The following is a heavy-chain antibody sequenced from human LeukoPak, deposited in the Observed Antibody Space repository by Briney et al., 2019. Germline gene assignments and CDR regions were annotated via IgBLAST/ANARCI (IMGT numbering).Heavy chain of an antibody. CDR1: GGSISSGDYY. CDR2: IYYSGST. J-gene: IGHJ6*02. V-gene: IGHV4-30-4*01. D-gene: IGHD2-15*01. Sequence: PSQTLSLTCTVSGGSISSGDYYWSWIRQPPGKGLEWIGYIYYSGSTYHNPSLKSRVTISVDTSKNQFSLKLSSVTAADTAVYYCARQDCSGGSCLYGMDVWGQGTTVTVSS. CDR3: ARQDCSGGSCLYGMDV.